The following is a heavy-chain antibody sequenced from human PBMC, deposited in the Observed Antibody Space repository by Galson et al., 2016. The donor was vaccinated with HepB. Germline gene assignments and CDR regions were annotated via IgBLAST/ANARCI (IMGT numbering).Heavy chain of an antibody. CDR3: ARDPPGSDYGLDV. J-gene: IGHJ6*04. CDR2: ISFDGSGE. Sequence: SLRLSCATSGFTFGSYEMHLVRQPPGKGLEWVAIISFDGSGEKYADSVKGRFTISRDNFQNTLSLQMRSLGVEDTAVYYCARDPPGSDYGLDVWGKGTTVTVSS. CDR1: GFTFGSYE. V-gene: IGHV3-33*01.